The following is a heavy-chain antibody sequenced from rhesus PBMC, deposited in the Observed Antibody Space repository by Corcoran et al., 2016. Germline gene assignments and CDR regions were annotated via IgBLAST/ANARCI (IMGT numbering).Heavy chain of an antibody. J-gene: IGHJ4*01. V-gene: IGHV5-20*02. CDR1: GYSFTNYW. D-gene: IGHD3-40*01. CDR2: IDPSDSET. CDR3: AKDRKSGVVDSLLFDY. Sequence: EVQLVQSGAEVKRPGESLKISCKTSGYSFTNYWISWVRQMPGKGLEWMGAIDPSDSETRYNPSFQGQVTISADKSISTAYLQWSSLKASDTATYYCAKDRKSGVVDSLLFDYWGQGVLVTVSS.